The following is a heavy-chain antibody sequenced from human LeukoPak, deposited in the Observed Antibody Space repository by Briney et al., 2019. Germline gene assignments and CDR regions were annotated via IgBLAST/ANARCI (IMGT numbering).Heavy chain of an antibody. V-gene: IGHV3-23*01. CDR3: EKCGPTRNYRGNTFYYYGLDV. Sequence: GGSLRLSCTASGFNFSSHTVTWVRQAPGRGLEWLSSITRSGSTTHYVDSVQGRSTFSRDNSQSTLYLQMNSLRPEDTALYYCEKCGPTRNYRGNTFYYYGLDVWGQGTTVTVSS. D-gene: IGHD1-7*01. J-gene: IGHJ6*02. CDR2: ITRSGSTT. CDR1: GFNFSSHT.